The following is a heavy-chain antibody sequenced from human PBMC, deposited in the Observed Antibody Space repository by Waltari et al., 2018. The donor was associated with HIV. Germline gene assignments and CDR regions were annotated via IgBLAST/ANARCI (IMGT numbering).Heavy chain of an antibody. Sequence: EAQLVESGGGSVQPGGSLRLSCVASGFPFSNYWMHWVRQAPGKGLVCVARINSDGTRTTCADSVQGRFTISRDNAKSTLYLQMNSLRAEDTAVYYCARSPSGPDGFWGQGTLVTVSS. CDR2: INSDGTRT. D-gene: IGHD6-19*01. J-gene: IGHJ4*02. V-gene: IGHV3-74*01. CDR1: GFPFSNYW. CDR3: ARSPSGPDGF.